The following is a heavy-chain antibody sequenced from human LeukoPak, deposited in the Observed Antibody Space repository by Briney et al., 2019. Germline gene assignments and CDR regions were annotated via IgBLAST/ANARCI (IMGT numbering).Heavy chain of an antibody. CDR1: GDSINSYY. J-gene: IGHJ3*02. V-gene: IGHV4-59*08. CDR3: ARGSAPPRGFFDI. D-gene: IGHD1-26*01. Sequence: SETLSLTCTVSGDSINSYYWSWIRQPPGKGLEWLGYIYYRGSANYNPSLKSRVTISVDTSKNQFSLKLSSVTAADTAVYYCARGSAPPRGFFDIWGQGTMVTVSS. CDR2: IYYRGSA.